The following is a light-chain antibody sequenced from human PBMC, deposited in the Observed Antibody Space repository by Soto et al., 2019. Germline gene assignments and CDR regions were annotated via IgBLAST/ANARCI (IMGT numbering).Light chain of an antibody. CDR2: DTS. Sequence: EIVLTQSPATLSLSRGERATLSCRANQSVSNYLAWYQQKPGQAPRLLIYDTSNRATGIPARFSGSGSGTDFTLTISSLEPEDFAVYYCQQRSDWLTFGGGTKVEIK. V-gene: IGKV3-11*01. CDR1: QSVSNY. J-gene: IGKJ4*01. CDR3: QQRSDWLT.